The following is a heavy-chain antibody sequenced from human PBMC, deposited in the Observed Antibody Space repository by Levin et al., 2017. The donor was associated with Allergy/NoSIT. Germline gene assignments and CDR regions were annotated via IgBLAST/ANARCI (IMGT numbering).Heavy chain of an antibody. CDR3: ARVPLYDYVWGSEYYFDY. CDR1: GGSVSSGSYY. J-gene: IGHJ4*02. D-gene: IGHD3-16*01. V-gene: IGHV4-61*01. CDR2: IYYSGST. Sequence: SETLSLTCTVSGGSVSSGSYYWSWIRQPPGKGLEWIGYIYYSGSTNYNPSLKSRVTISVDTSKNQFSLKLSSVTAADTAVYYCARVPLYDYVWGSEYYFDYWGQGTLVTVSS.